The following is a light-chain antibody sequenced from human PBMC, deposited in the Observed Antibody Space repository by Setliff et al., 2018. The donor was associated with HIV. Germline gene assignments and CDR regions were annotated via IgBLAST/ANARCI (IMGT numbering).Light chain of an antibody. CDR3: QQLNSYPRT. CDR2: GAS. J-gene: IGKJ4*01. V-gene: IGKV1-9*01. CDR1: QGISSY. Sequence: DIQLTQSPSFLSASVGDRVTITCRASQGISSYLAWYQQKPGKAPKFLIYGASTLQSGVPSRFSGSGSGTEFTLTISSLQPEDFATYYCQQLNSYPRTFGGGTKVDIK.